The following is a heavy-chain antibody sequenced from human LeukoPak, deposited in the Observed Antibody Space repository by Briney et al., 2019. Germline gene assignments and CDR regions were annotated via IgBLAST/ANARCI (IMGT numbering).Heavy chain of an antibody. CDR3: ARGATVTTPFDY. D-gene: IGHD4-17*01. CDR1: GGSISSGSNY. J-gene: IGHJ4*02. Sequence: SETLSLTCTVSGGSISSGSNYWSWIRQPAGKGLEWIGRIYTSGSTNYNPSLKSRVTISVDTSNNQFSLKLSSVTAADTAVYYCARGATVTTPFDYWGQGTLVTVSS. CDR2: IYTSGST. V-gene: IGHV4-61*02.